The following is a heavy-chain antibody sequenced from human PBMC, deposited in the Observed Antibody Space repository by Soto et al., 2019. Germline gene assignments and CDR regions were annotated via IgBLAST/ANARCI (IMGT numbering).Heavy chain of an antibody. CDR1: GYSFTSYW. CDR2: IYPGDSDT. CDR3: ARVPRITMIVVVSWYFDL. Sequence: GGSLNTSCQGLGYSFTSYWIGWVRQIPGKGLEWMGIIYPGDSDTRYSPSFQGQVDISADKSISTAYLQWSSLKASDTAMYDCARVPRITMIVVVSWYFDLWGRGTLVTVSS. J-gene: IGHJ2*01. D-gene: IGHD3-22*01. V-gene: IGHV5-51*01.